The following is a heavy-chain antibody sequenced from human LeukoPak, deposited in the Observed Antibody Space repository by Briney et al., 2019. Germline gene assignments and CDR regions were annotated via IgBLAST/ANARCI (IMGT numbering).Heavy chain of an antibody. J-gene: IGHJ5*02. CDR1: GGSFSGYY. CDR3: VRGWWFDP. V-gene: IGHV4-34*01. CDR2: INHSGST. Sequence: SETLSLTCAVYGGSFSGYYWSWIRQPPGKGLEWIGEINHSGSTNYNPSLKSRVAISVDTSKNQFSLKLSSVTAADTAVYYCVRGWWFDPWGQGTLVIVSS.